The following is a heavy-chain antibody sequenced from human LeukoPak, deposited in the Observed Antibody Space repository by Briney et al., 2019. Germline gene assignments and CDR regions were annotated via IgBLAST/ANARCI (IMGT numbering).Heavy chain of an antibody. Sequence: GESLKISCKGSGYSFTSYWIGWVRQMPGKGLEWMGIIYPGDSDTRYSPSFQGQVTISADKSISTAYLQWSSLKASDTAMYYCARCKLGNGGGSCLDYWGQGTLVTVSS. J-gene: IGHJ4*02. CDR1: GYSFTSYW. CDR3: ARCKLGNGGGSCLDY. V-gene: IGHV5-51*01. D-gene: IGHD2-15*01. CDR2: IYPGDSDT.